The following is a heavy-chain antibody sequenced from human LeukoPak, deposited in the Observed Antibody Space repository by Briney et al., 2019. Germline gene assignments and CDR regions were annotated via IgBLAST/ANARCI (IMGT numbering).Heavy chain of an antibody. CDR3: ATYDQQLAFDN. CDR2: MYTSGST. D-gene: IGHD6-13*01. Sequence: SETLSLTCTVSGGSMSSYYWSWIRQPAGKGLEWIGRMYTSGSTNYNPSLKSRVTMSIDTSEKHFSLNLDSVTAADTAVYYCATYDQQLAFDNWGQGSLVTVSS. J-gene: IGHJ4*02. CDR1: GGSMSSYY. V-gene: IGHV4-4*07.